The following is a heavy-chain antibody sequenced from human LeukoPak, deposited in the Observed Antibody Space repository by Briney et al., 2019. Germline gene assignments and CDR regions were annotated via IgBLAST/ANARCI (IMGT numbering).Heavy chain of an antibody. CDR2: IYYSGST. Sequence: PSETLSLTCAVYGGSFSGYYWSWIRQPPGKGLEWIGYIYYSGSTYYNPSLKSRVTISVDTSKNQFSLKLSSVTAADTAVYYCAMDYGDYVDYYYGMDVWGQGTTVTVSS. J-gene: IGHJ6*02. CDR3: AMDYGDYVDYYYGMDV. D-gene: IGHD4-17*01. CDR1: GGSFSGYY. V-gene: IGHV4-59*06.